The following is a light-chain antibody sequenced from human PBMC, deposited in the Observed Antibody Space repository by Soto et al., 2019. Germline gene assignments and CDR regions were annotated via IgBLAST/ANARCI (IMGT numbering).Light chain of an antibody. Sequence: IQGTQSPSSLSASVGDRCTITCRASQDISSYLAWYQQKPVKAPTRLIYAASTLQSGVPSRFSGSGFGTDFTLTISSLQAEDFASYYCQQLRSYPSTFGGGTKVDI. CDR3: QQLRSYPST. V-gene: IGKV1-9*01. J-gene: IGKJ4*01. CDR2: AAS. CDR1: QDISSY.